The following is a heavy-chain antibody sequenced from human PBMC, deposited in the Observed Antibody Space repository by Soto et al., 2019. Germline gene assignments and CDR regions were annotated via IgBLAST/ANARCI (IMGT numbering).Heavy chain of an antibody. Sequence: QVQLVESGGGVVQPGRSLRLSCAASGFTFNNYGMHWVRQAPGKGLEWLSVIWNDGSNSSYANSVKGRFTISRDNSKNTLYLQMSSLRAEDTAVYYCASLHIPPPTRGAANARGGMDVWGQGTTVTVSS. CDR2: IWNDGSNS. D-gene: IGHD6-13*01. V-gene: IGHV3-33*01. CDR1: GFTFNNYG. CDR3: ASLHIPPPTRGAANARGGMDV. J-gene: IGHJ6*02.